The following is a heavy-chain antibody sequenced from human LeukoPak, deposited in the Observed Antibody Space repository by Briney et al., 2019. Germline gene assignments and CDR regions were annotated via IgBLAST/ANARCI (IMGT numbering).Heavy chain of an antibody. J-gene: IGHJ6*02. CDR3: AAEWFGELSRMDV. D-gene: IGHD3-10*01. Sequence: GGSLRLSCAAPGFTFCSYGMHWVRQAPGKGLEWVAVISYDGSNKYYADSVKGRFTISRDNSKNTLYLQMNSLRAEDTAVYYCAAEWFGELSRMDVWGQGTTVTVSS. CDR2: ISYDGSNK. CDR1: GFTFCSYG. V-gene: IGHV3-30*03.